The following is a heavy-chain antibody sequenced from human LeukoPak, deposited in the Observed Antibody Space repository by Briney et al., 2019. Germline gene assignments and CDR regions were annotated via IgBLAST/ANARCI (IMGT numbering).Heavy chain of an antibody. CDR3: ARVPGYFRSYFDY. D-gene: IGHD3-22*01. J-gene: IGHJ4*02. V-gene: IGHV4-34*01. CDR1: GGSFSGYY. Sequence: PSETLSLTCAVYGGSFSGYYWSWIRQPPGTGLEWIGEINHSGSTNYNPSLKSRVTISVDTSKNQFSLKLSSVTAADTAVYYCARVPGYFRSYFDYWGQGTLVTVSS. CDR2: INHSGST.